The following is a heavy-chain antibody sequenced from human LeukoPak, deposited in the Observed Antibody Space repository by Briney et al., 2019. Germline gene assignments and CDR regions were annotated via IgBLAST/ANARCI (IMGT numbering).Heavy chain of an antibody. D-gene: IGHD3-10*01. CDR3: ARVGDHYHWYLDV. CDR2: LYSGGST. J-gene: IGHJ2*01. CDR1: GFSVSTNY. V-gene: IGHV3-53*01. Sequence: GGSLRLSCEGSGFSVSTNYMNWVRQAPGKGLEWVSILYSGGSTYYADSVKSRFTVSRDSSKNTLYLHMNSLRAEDTAVYYCARVGDHYHWYLDVWGRGTLVTASS.